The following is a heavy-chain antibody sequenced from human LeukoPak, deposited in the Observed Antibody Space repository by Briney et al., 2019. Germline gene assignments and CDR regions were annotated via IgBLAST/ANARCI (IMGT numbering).Heavy chain of an antibody. CDR1: GGSFSGYY. Sequence: SETLSLTCAVYGGSFSGYYWSWIRQPPGKGLEWIGEINHSGSTNYNPSLKSRVTISVDTSKNQFSLKLSSVTAADTAVYYCARRYSSGWLRLNWSDPWGQGTLVTVSS. CDR2: INHSGST. D-gene: IGHD6-19*01. CDR3: ARRYSSGWLRLNWSDP. J-gene: IGHJ5*02. V-gene: IGHV4-34*01.